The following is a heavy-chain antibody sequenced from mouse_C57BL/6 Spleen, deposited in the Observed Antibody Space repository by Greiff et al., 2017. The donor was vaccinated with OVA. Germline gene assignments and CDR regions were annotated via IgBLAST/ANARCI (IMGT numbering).Heavy chain of an antibody. Sequence: VKLQESGPELVKPGASVKLSCKASGYAFSSSWMNWVKQRPGKGLEWIGRIYPGDGDTNYNGKSKGKATLTVDKSSSTAYMQLSSLTSEDSAIYFGARKCNSGNVYYAMDYWGQGTSVTVSS. CDR3: ARKCNSGNVYYAMDY. CDR1: GYAFSSSW. J-gene: IGHJ4*01. V-gene: IGHV1-82*01. D-gene: IGHD3-2*02. CDR2: IYPGDGDT.